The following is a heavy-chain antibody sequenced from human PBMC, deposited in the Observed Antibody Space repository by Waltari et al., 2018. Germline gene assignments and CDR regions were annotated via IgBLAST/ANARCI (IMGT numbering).Heavy chain of an antibody. D-gene: IGHD6-13*01. CDR2: INHSGST. Sequence: QVQLQQWGAGLLKPSETLSLTCAVYGGSFRGYYWSWIRQPPGKGLEWIGEINHSGSTNYNPSLKSRVTISVDTSKNQFSLKLSSVTAADTAVYYCAREEYGYSDAFDIWGQGTMVTVSS. J-gene: IGHJ3*02. CDR3: AREEYGYSDAFDI. CDR1: GGSFRGYY. V-gene: IGHV4-34*01.